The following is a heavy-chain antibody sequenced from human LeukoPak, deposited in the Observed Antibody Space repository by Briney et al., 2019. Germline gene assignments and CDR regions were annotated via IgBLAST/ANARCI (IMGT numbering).Heavy chain of an antibody. J-gene: IGHJ5*02. CDR1: GGTFSSYA. CDR2: IIPIFGTA. V-gene: IGHV1-69*06. CDR3: ASASFYPDWFDP. D-gene: IGHD2/OR15-2a*01. Sequence: GASVKVSCKASGGTFSSYAISWVRQAPGQGLEWMGGIIPIFGTANYAQKFQGRVTITADKSTSTAYMELSSLRSEDTAVYYCASASFYPDWFDPWGQGTLVTVSS.